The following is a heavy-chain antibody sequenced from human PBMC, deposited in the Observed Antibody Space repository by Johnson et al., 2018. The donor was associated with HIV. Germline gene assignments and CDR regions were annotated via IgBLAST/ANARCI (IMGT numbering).Heavy chain of an antibody. CDR1: GFTFSNYG. V-gene: IGHV3-30*18. D-gene: IGHD3-9*01. J-gene: IGHJ3*02. CDR3: AKVKYYDILTGDPGAFDI. Sequence: QVHLVESGGGVVQPGRSLRLSCSASGFTFSNYGMQWVRQAPGKGLEWVAVISYDGDNEYYADSVKGRFTISRDNSKRTLYLQMNSLRAEDTAVYYCAKVKYYDILTGDPGAFDIWGQGTMVTVS. CDR2: ISYDGDNE.